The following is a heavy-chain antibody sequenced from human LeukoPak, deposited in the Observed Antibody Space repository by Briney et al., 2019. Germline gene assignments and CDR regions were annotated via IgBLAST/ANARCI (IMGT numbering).Heavy chain of an antibody. CDR3: ARESIAARPGPLYSFPVDNWFDP. V-gene: IGHV1-69*13. CDR2: IIPIFGTA. D-gene: IGHD6-6*01. J-gene: IGHJ5*02. Sequence: ASVKVSCKASGGTFSSYAISWVRQAPGQGLEWMGGIIPIFGTANYAQKFQGRVTITADESTSTAYMELSSLRSEDTAVYYCARESIAARPGPLYSFPVDNWFDPWGQGTLVTVSS. CDR1: GGTFSSYA.